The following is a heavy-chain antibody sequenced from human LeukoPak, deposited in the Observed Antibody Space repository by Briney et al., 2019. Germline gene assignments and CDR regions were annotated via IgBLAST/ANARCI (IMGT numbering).Heavy chain of an antibody. J-gene: IGHJ3*02. Sequence: SVKVSCKASGGTFSNYAISWVRQAPGQGLEWMGESIPIFGTSNYAQKFQGRVTITADKSTSTAYMELTSLRSEDTAVYYCARRYCTNGVCYHDRGAFDIWGQGTMVTVSS. CDR1: GGTFSNYA. CDR2: SIPIFGTS. CDR3: ARRYCTNGVCYHDRGAFDI. V-gene: IGHV1-69*06. D-gene: IGHD2-8*01.